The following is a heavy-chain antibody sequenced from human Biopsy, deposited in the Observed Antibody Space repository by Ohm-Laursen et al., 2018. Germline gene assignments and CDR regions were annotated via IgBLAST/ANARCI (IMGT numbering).Heavy chain of an antibody. CDR2: MNPNSGNT. D-gene: IGHD1-1*01. Sequence: ASVKVSCKPSGYTFTSYDINWVRQAAGQGLEWMGWMNPNSGNTDYAQKFQGRVTMTEDTSTDTAYMELSSLRSEDTAVYYCAADINVWNVNYWGQGTQVTVSS. V-gene: IGHV1-8*01. CDR1: GYTFTSYD. J-gene: IGHJ4*02. CDR3: AADINVWNVNY.